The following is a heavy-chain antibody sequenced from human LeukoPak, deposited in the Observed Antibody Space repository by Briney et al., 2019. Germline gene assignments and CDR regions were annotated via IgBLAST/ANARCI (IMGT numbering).Heavy chain of an antibody. D-gene: IGHD1-26*01. CDR1: GGSISSSSYY. CDR2: IYYSGST. CDR3: ARRIVGATTLFDY. J-gene: IGHJ4*02. V-gene: IGHV4-39*01. Sequence: SETLSLTCTVSGGSISSSSYYWGWIRQPPGKGLEWIGSIYYSGSTYYNPSLKSRVTISVDTSKNQFSLKLSSVTAADTAVYYCARRIVGATTLFDYWGQGTLVTVSS.